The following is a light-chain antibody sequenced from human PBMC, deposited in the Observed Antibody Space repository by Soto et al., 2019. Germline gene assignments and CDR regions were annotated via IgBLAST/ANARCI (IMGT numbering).Light chain of an antibody. CDR3: QQVDSYPRT. V-gene: IGKV1-9*01. J-gene: IGKJ1*01. CDR1: QGIGTY. CDR2: PSS. Sequence: IQMTQSPSCLSASVGDRFAITCQASQGIGTYLVWYEQKSGKAPTFLXYPSSTLQTGVPSRSRGSGSGTDFSLTISSLHPEDVATYYCQQVDSYPRTFGQGTKVDIK.